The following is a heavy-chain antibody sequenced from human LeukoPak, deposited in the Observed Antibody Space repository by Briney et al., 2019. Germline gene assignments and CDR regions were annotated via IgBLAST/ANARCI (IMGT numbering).Heavy chain of an antibody. D-gene: IGHD3-3*01. J-gene: IGHJ4*02. CDR3: AVGYDGGYDFWSGYKSFDY. V-gene: IGHV3-11*01. Sequence: PGGSLRLSCVASGFTFSDYYMSWIRQAPGKGLEWVSYISSSGSTIYYADSVKGRFTISRDNAKNSLYLQMNSLRAEDTAVYYCAVGYDGGYDFWSGYKSFDYWGQGTLVTVSS. CDR1: GFTFSDYY. CDR2: ISSSGSTI.